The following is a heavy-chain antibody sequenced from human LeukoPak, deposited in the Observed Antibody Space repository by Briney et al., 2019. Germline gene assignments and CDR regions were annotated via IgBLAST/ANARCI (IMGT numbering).Heavy chain of an antibody. CDR3: ATDPPWGSDVFDM. Sequence: GGSLRLSCAASGFSSNNYWMMWVRQAPGKGLEWVANIKSDGSDKYYVDSVKGRFTISRDNARNSLFLQMSSLRADDTATYYCATDPPWGSDVFDMWGRGTMVTVSS. J-gene: IGHJ3*02. CDR2: IKSDGSDK. D-gene: IGHD7-27*01. CDR1: GFSSNNYW. V-gene: IGHV3-7*03.